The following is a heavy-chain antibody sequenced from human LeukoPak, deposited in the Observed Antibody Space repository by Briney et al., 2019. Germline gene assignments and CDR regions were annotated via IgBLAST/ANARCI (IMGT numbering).Heavy chain of an antibody. J-gene: IGHJ6*02. D-gene: IGHD3-10*01. CDR1: GFTVSCNY. CDR3: ARDPSPVYYASGSSKYYYYGMDV. V-gene: IGHV3-66*01. Sequence: GGALRLSCAASGFTVSCNYMNWVPQAPGKGLERVSLISSGGTTYYTDSVKGRFTISRDNSKSTLYLQMNSLRAEDTAVYYCARDPSPVYYASGSSKYYYYGMDVWGPGTTVTVSS. CDR2: ISSGGTT.